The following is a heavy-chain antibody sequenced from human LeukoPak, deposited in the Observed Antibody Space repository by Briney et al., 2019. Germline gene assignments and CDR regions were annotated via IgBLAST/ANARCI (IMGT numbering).Heavy chain of an antibody. V-gene: IGHV3-66*02. D-gene: IGHD3-16*01. CDR2: IYSDGRT. CDR3: ARGGIKTFYSFDY. J-gene: IGHJ4*02. Sequence: GGSLTLSCAASGFTISTDHMSWVRQAPGKGLEWVSIIYSDGRTYYADSVRGLFTISRDNSKNTLYLQMNNLRPEDTAVYYCARGGIKTFYSFDYWGQGTLVTVSS. CDR1: GFTISTDH.